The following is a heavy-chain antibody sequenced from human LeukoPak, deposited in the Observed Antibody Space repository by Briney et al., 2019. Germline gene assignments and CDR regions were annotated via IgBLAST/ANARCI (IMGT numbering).Heavy chain of an antibody. J-gene: IGHJ4*02. CDR1: GGSISSYY. V-gene: IGHV4-4*07. CDR2: ISTSGST. CDR3: ARGAGYFDWLFPDLDY. Sequence: PSETLSLTCTVSGGSISSYYWSWIRQPAGKGLESIGHISTSGSTNYNPSLKSRVTMSVDTSKNQFSLKLSSVTAADTAVYYCARGAGYFDWLFPDLDYWGQGTLVTVSS. D-gene: IGHD3-9*01.